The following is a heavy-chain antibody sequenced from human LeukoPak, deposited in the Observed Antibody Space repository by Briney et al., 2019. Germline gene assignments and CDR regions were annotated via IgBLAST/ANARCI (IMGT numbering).Heavy chain of an antibody. Sequence: GGSLRLSCVASGFTFSSYNMNWVRQTPGKGLEWVAATSSSDAGTYHADSVRGRFTISRDNSKNTLYLQMNSLRAEDAAVYFCAKAPVTSCRGAYCYPFDSWGQGTLVTVS. CDR1: GFTFSSYN. D-gene: IGHD2-21*01. V-gene: IGHV3-23*01. CDR2: TSSSDAGT. J-gene: IGHJ4*02. CDR3: AKAPVTSCRGAYCYPFDS.